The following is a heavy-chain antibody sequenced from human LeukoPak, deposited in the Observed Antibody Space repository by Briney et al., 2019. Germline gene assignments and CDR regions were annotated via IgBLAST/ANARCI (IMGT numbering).Heavy chain of an antibody. CDR2: INHSGST. J-gene: IGHJ6*03. CDR3: ARDRALGEQQLVRGGSYYYYYYMDV. D-gene: IGHD6-13*01. Sequence: SETLSLTCAVYGGSFSGYYWSWIRQPPGKGLEWIGEINHSGSTNYNPSLKSRVTISVDTSKNQFSLKLSSVTAADTAVYYCARDRALGEQQLVRGGSYYYYYYMDVWGKGTTVTISS. CDR1: GGSFSGYY. V-gene: IGHV4-34*01.